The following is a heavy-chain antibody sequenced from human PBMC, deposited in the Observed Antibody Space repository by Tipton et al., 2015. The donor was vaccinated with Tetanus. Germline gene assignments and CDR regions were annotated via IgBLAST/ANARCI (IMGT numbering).Heavy chain of an antibody. CDR1: GEALSNGDYY. J-gene: IGHJ6*02. Sequence: GEALSNGDYYWSWIRQPPGKGLESIGYIYYSGSTYYNPSLKSRVTISVDTPKNQFSLRLSSATAADTAVYYCARDHGITWGGMGYYYGMDVWGQGTTVTVSS. CDR3: ARDHGITWGGMGYYYGMDV. D-gene: IGHD3-16*01. V-gene: IGHV4-30-4*01. CDR2: IYYSGST.